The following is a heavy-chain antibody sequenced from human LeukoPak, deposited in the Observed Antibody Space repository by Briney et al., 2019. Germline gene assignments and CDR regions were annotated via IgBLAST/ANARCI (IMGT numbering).Heavy chain of an antibody. Sequence: GGSLRLSCTASGFTFNTYGMHWVRQPPGKGLEWVAFITYDRGDKYYADSVKGRFTISRDSSKTTLYLQMNSLRAEDTAVYYCYTDIVTVPAPDYWGQGALVAVSS. J-gene: IGHJ4*02. V-gene: IGHV3-30*02. CDR2: ITYDRGDK. CDR3: YTDIVTVPAPDY. D-gene: IGHD2-2*01. CDR1: GFTFNTYG.